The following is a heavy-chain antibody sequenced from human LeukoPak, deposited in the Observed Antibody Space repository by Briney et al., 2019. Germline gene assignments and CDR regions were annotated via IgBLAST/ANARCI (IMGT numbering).Heavy chain of an antibody. D-gene: IGHD3/OR15-3a*01. V-gene: IGHV3-43*02. CDR2: ISGGGSTT. J-gene: IGHJ4*02. CDR3: AKARRTGTHYSDFDY. Sequence: GGSLTLSCAASGFTFDEYAMYWVRQAPGKGLDWVSLISGGGSTTSYADSVKGRFTVSRDNSENSLHLQMESLRAEDTALYHCAKARRTGTHYSDFDYWGQGTLVTVSS. CDR1: GFTFDEYA.